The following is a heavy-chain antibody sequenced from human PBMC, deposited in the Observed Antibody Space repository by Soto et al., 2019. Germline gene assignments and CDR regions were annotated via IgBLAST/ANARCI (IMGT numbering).Heavy chain of an antibody. V-gene: IGHV1-18*01. CDR2: ISAYNGNT. CDR1: GYTVTSYG. J-gene: IGHJ5*02. CDR3: ARDEAYKWNDGGWFDP. Sequence: QVQLVQSGAEVKKPGASVKVSCKASGYTVTSYGISWVRQASGQGLEWMGWISAYNGNTKYAQKLQGRVTMTTDTSTSTAYMELRSLRSDYTAVYYCARDEAYKWNDGGWFDPWGQGTLVTVSS. D-gene: IGHD1-1*01.